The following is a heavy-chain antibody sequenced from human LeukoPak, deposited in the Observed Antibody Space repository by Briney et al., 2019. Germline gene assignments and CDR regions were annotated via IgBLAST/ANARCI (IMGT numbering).Heavy chain of an antibody. CDR3: ARGRLIGGFDP. V-gene: IGHV4-39*07. CDR2: IYYSGST. J-gene: IGHJ5*02. D-gene: IGHD3-10*01. CDR1: GGSISSSSYY. Sequence: PSETLSLTCTVSGGSISSSSYYWGWIRQPPGKGLEWIGSIYYSGSTYYNPSLKSRVTISVDTSKNQFSLKLSSVTAADTAVYYCARGRLIGGFDPWGQGTLVTVSS.